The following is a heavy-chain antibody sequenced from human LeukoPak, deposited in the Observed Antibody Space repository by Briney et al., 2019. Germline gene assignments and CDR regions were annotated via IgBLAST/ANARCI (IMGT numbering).Heavy chain of an antibody. CDR3: ARDVRYCSSTSCHSS. Sequence: GGSLRLSCAASGFTFSSYSMNWVRQARGKGLEWVSSISSSSSYIYYADSVKGRFTISRDNAKNSLYLQMNSLRAEDTAVYYCARDVRYCSSTSCHSSWAQGTLVTVSS. CDR2: ISSSSSYI. D-gene: IGHD2-2*01. V-gene: IGHV3-21*01. CDR1: GFTFSSYS. J-gene: IGHJ5*02.